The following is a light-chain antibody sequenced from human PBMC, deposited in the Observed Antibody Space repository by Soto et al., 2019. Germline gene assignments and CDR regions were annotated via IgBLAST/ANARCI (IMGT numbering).Light chain of an antibody. V-gene: IGLV2-14*01. CDR2: EVT. CDR3: LSFTSSFTYI. CDR1: SSDVGGYNY. Sequence: QSALTQPASVSLSPGQSITISCTGTSSDVGGYNYVSWYQHHPGKAPKLMIYEVTNRPSGVSIHFSGSKSGTTASLTISGLQAEDEADYYCLSFTSSFTYIFGTGTKVTVL. J-gene: IGLJ1*01.